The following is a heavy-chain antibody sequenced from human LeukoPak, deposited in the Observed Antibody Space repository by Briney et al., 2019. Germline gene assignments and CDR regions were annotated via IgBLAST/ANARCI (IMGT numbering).Heavy chain of an antibody. V-gene: IGHV4-4*07. CDR2: ISTSGST. CDR3: ARDEGGMAAAGLNFDY. CDR1: GGSISSHY. D-gene: IGHD6-13*01. Sequence: SETLSLTCTVSGGSISSHYWSWIRQPAGKGLEWIGRISTSGSTNYNPSLKSRVTMSVDTSKNQFSLKLSSVTAADTAVYYCARDEGGMAAAGLNFDYWGQGTLVTVSS. J-gene: IGHJ4*02.